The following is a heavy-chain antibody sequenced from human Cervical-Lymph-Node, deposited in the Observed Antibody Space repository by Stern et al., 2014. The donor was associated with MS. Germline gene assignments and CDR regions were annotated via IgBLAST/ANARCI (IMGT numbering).Heavy chain of an antibody. CDR3: ARESGDGDY. V-gene: IGHV4-61*02. D-gene: IGHD2-21*01. Sequence: VQLLESGPGLVKPSQTLSLTCTVSGGSISSGSYYWSWIRQPAGKGLEWIGRIYTSGSTNYNPSLKSRVTISVDTSKNQFSLKLSSVTAADTAVYYCARESGDGDYWGQGTLVTVSS. CDR1: GGSISSGSYY. CDR2: IYTSGST. J-gene: IGHJ4*02.